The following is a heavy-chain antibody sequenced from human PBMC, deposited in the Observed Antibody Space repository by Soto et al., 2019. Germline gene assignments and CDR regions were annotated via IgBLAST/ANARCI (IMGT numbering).Heavy chain of an antibody. V-gene: IGHV4-39*01. CDR3: ASRGGAVAGTSRSDS. J-gene: IGHJ4*02. CDR1: GGSISSSSYF. CDR2: LYYTGST. D-gene: IGHD6-19*01. Sequence: QLQLQESGPGLVKPSETLSLTCAASGGSISSSSYFWGYIRQPPGKGLEWIGTLYYTGSTYYNPSLRSRVTMAVDTSKHQFSLKLGSVTAADSAVYYGASRGGAVAGTSRSDSGGQGTLVTVSS.